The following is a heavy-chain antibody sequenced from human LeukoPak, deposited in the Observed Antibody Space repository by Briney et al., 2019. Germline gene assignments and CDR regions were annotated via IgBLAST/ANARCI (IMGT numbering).Heavy chain of an antibody. CDR1: GGTFSSYA. CDR2: IIPIFGTA. D-gene: IGHD3-3*01. CDR3: ARDPTRPGLRFLEWFPHAFDI. J-gene: IGHJ3*02. V-gene: IGHV1-69*01. Sequence: GASVKVSCKASGGTFSSYAISWVRQAPGQGLEWMGGIIPIFGTANYAQKFRGRVTITADESTSTAYMELSSLRSEDTAVYYCARDPTRPGLRFLEWFPHAFDIWGQGTMVTVSS.